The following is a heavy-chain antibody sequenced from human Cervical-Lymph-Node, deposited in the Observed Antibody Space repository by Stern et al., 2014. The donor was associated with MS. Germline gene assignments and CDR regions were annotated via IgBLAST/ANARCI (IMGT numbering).Heavy chain of an antibody. V-gene: IGHV4-39*01. D-gene: IGHD3-16*02. CDR2: LYVGGNS. Sequence: QVQLQESGPGLVKPSETLSLTCTVSGGSINNNYYYWGWIRQPPGYGLEWIGSLYVGGNSYYNPSLKSRVTMSADTSKNQFSLKLSSVSAADTAVYYCASLKYDYVRGTYRYFDYWGQGTLVAVSS. CDR3: ASLKYDYVRGTYRYFDY. CDR1: GGSINNNYYY. J-gene: IGHJ4*02.